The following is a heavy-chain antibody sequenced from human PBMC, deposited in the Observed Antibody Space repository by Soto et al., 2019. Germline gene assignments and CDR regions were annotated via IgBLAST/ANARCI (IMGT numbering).Heavy chain of an antibody. CDR1: GYTFTDYW. CDR2: IYPGDSDT. CDR3: ASQKTVIRGPLSSNWFDP. V-gene: IGHV5-51*01. J-gene: IGHJ5*02. D-gene: IGHD1-1*01. Sequence: GESLKISCKGYGYTFTDYWIGWVRQMPGKGLEFIGLIYPGDSDTRYSPSFQGRVAISADKSISTAFLQWSSLRASDTAMYYCASQKTVIRGPLSSNWFDPWGQGTLVTVSS.